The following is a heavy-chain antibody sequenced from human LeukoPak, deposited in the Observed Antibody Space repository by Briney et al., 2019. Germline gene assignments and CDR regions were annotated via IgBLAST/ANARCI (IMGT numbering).Heavy chain of an antibody. D-gene: IGHD3-3*01. CDR3: ARQGSLWSGYGY. CDR1: GGSLSSYY. CDR2: NYTIGNN. J-gene: IGHJ4*02. V-gene: IGHV4-4*09. Sequence: SETLSLTCTLSGGSLSSYYWSWIPQPPRKGLEWIGYNYTIGNNNYNPSLKSRITISVDTSKNQFSLKLSSVTAADTAVYYCARQGSLWSGYGYWGQGNLVTVSA.